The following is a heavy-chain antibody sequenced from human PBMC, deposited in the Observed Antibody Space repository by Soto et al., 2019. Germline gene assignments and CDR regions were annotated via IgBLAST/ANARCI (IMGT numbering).Heavy chain of an antibody. CDR3: ARDQITGDWFDA. Sequence: SETLSLTCTVSGGSISSYYWSWIRQPPGKGLEWIGYIYYSGSTNYNPSVRGRFTISRDNAKNTLYLQMNSLRAEDTAVYYCARDQITGDWFDAWGQGTLVTVSS. D-gene: IGHD3-16*01. CDR2: IYYSGST. J-gene: IGHJ5*02. V-gene: IGHV4-59*12. CDR1: GGSISSYY.